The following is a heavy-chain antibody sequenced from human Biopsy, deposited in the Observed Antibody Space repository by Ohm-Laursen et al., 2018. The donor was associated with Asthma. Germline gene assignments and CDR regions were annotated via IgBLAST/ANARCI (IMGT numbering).Heavy chain of an antibody. D-gene: IGHD3-9*01. Sequence: GASVKVSCKASGYTFTNYAIHWVRQAPGQRPEWMGWINAGNGNTKYSQRFQGRVTITRDTSASTAYMDLSSLRSEGTAVYYCARTYYDFLTGQVNDVFAIWGQGTMVTVSS. V-gene: IGHV1-3*01. CDR2: INAGNGNT. CDR3: ARTYYDFLTGQVNDVFAI. CDR1: GYTFTNYA. J-gene: IGHJ3*02.